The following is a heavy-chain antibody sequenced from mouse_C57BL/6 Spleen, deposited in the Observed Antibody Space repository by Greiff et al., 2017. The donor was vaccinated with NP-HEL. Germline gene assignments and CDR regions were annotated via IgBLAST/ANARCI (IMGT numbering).Heavy chain of an antibody. D-gene: IGHD1-1*01. CDR1: GYAFSSYW. CDR2: IYPGDGDT. J-gene: IGHJ1*03. CDR3: ANYYGSSYWYFDV. Sequence: VKLQESGAELVKPGASVKISCKASGYAFSSYWMNWVKQRPGKGLEWIGQIYPGDGDTNYNGKFKGKATLTADKSSNTAFMQLISLTSEDSAVYFCANYYGSSYWYFDVWGTGTTVTVSS. V-gene: IGHV1-80*01.